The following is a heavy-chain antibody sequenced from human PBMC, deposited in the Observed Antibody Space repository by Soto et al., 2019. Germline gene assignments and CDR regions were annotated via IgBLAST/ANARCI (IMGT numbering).Heavy chain of an antibody. V-gene: IGHV4-31*03. CDR1: GGSVTGGGFC. CDR2: MCYSGST. J-gene: IGHJ3*02. Sequence: SETLSLTCTVSGGSVTGGGFCWSWIRQHPGGGLEFIGYMCYSGSTNYNPSLKSRVAISIDTSKNQFSLTLTFVTAADTAVYYCASRDYGYTFNIWGQGTMVTVSS. CDR3: ASRDYGYTFNI. D-gene: IGHD4-17*01.